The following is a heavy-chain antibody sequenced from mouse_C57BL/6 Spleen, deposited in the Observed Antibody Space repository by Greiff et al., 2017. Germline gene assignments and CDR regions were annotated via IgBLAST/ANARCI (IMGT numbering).Heavy chain of an antibody. V-gene: IGHV3-6*01. CDR2: ISYDGSN. CDR1: GYSITSGYY. D-gene: IGHD4-1*01. CDR3: ATGWDVKEINY. J-gene: IGHJ2*01. Sequence: EVQRVESGPGLVKPSQSLSLTCSVTGYSITSGYYWNWIRQFPGNKLEWMGYISYDGSNNYNPSLKNRISITRDTSKNQFFLKLNSVTTEDTATYYTATGWDVKEINYWGQGTTLTVSS.